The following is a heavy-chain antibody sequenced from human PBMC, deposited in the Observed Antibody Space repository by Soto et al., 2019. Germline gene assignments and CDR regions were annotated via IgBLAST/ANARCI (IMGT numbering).Heavy chain of an antibody. Sequence: EVHLLESGGGLLQPGGSLRLSCSASGFDFSSHTMIWVRQAPGKGLEWVASIGNSGDISNYGDSVKGRFTISRDNSKNTLYLQMNSMRAEDTALYFCARRQVGATKGKSWFDSWGQGTLVTVSS. V-gene: IGHV3-23*01. CDR1: GFDFSSHT. J-gene: IGHJ5*01. CDR3: ARRQVGATKGKSWFDS. D-gene: IGHD1-26*01. CDR2: IGNSGDIS.